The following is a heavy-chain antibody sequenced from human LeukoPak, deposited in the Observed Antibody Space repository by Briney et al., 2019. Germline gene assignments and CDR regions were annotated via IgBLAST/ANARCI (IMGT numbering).Heavy chain of an antibody. V-gene: IGHV5-51*01. D-gene: IGHD2-8*01. Sequence: GESLKISCKGSGYSFTIYWIGWVRQMPGKGLEWMGIIYPDDSDTRYSPSFEGQVIISVDKSISTAYLQWSSLKASDTATYYCARHGHCTNGVCYSNYYYYMDVWGKGTTVTVSS. CDR3: ARHGHCTNGVCYSNYYYYMDV. J-gene: IGHJ6*03. CDR2: IYPDDSDT. CDR1: GYSFTIYW.